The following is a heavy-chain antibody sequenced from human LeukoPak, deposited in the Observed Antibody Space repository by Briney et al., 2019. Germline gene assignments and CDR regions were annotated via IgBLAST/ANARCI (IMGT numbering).Heavy chain of an antibody. CDR3: ARDPPLRYSNFLRYYYGMDV. CDR2: IKQDGSEK. CDR1: GFTFSSYW. J-gene: IGHJ6*02. V-gene: IGHV3-7*01. D-gene: IGHD4-11*01. Sequence: PGGSLRLSCAASGFTFSSYWMSWVRQAPGKGLEWVANIKQDGSEKYYVDSVKGRFTISRDNAKNSLYLQMNSLRAEDTAVYYCARDPPLRYSNFLRYYYGMDVWGQGTTVTVSS.